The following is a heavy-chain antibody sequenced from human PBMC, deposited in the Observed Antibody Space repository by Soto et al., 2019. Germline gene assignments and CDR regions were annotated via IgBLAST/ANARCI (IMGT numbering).Heavy chain of an antibody. CDR3: ARPRLTIPGTERRAYYGMDV. Sequence: PSETLSLTCAVYGGSFSGYYWSWIRQPPGKGLEWIGEINHSGSTNYNPSLKSRVTISVDTSKNQFSLKLSSVTAADTAVYYCARPRLTIPGTERRAYYGMDVWGHGTAVTLCS. CDR2: INHSGST. D-gene: IGHD1-20*01. J-gene: IGHJ6*02. V-gene: IGHV4-34*01. CDR1: GGSFSGYY.